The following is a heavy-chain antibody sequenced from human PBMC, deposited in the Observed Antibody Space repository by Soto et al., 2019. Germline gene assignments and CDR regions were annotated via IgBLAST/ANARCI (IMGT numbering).Heavy chain of an antibody. J-gene: IGHJ4*02. D-gene: IGHD4-17*01. CDR1: GFTFSSYA. V-gene: IGHV3-30-3*01. CDR2: ISYDGSNK. CDR3: ARDPNYGDYA. Sequence: QVQLVESGGGVVQPGRSLRLSCAASGFTFSSYAMHWVRQAPGKGLEWVAVISYDGSNKYYADSVKGRFTISRDNSKNTLYLQMNSLRAEDTAVYYCARDPNYGDYAWGQGTLVTVSS.